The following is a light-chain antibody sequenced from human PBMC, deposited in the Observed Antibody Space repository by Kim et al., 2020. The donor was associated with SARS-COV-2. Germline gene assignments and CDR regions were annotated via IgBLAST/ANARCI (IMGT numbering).Light chain of an antibody. CDR1: QGISSY. J-gene: IGKJ4*01. V-gene: IGKV1-9*01. Sequence: SASVGDRATITCRAGQGISSYLVWYQQKSGKAPKLLMYAASTLQSGVPSRFSGSGSGTEFTLTISSLQPEDFATYYCEQLYAYPLTFGGGTKLEI. CDR3: EQLYAYPLT. CDR2: AAS.